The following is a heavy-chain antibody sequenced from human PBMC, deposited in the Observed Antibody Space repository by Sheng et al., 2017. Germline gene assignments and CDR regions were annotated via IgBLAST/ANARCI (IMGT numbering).Heavy chain of an antibody. J-gene: IGHJ4*02. CDR3: ARTPAYCSGPNCYRFDF. CDR2: SMTVGAP. Sequence: QVHLQESGPGLVRPFGDPCPLTCTVSGGSISRFYWSWIRQSPGKGLDGLGISMTVGAPPTTPPSKSRVTISLDTSKNQISLKLTSVTAADTAVYYCARTPAYCSGPNCYRFDFWGQGTLVTVSS. V-gene: IGHV4-59*01. CDR1: GGSISRFY. D-gene: IGHD2-15*01.